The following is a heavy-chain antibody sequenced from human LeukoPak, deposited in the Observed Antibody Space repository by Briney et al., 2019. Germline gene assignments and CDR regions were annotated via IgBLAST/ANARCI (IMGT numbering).Heavy chain of an antibody. CDR1: GGTFSSYA. J-gene: IGHJ4*02. Sequence: GASVKVSCKASGGTFSSYAISWVRQAPGQGLEWMGGIIPIFGTANYAQKFQGRVTITTDESTSTAYMELSSLRSEDTPVYYCASPSGSYPNFDYWGQGTLVTVSS. V-gene: IGHV1-69*05. CDR2: IIPIFGTA. CDR3: ASPSGSYPNFDY. D-gene: IGHD1-26*01.